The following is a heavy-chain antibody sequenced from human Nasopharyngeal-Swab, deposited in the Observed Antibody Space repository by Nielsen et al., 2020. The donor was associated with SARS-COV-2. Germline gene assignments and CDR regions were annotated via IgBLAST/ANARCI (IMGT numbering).Heavy chain of an antibody. CDR2: MSFDGSDE. Sequence: GGSLRLSCAAPAFTFTNYGIHWVRQAPGKGLEWVAIMSFDGSDEYYADSVKGRFTISRDISKNTLYLQMNSLRPEDTAVYYCAKERYQSGSGKYPRDFDQWGQGTLVTVSS. D-gene: IGHD3-10*01. V-gene: IGHV3-30*18. CDR1: AFTFTNYG. CDR3: AKERYQSGSGKYPRDFDQ. J-gene: IGHJ4*02.